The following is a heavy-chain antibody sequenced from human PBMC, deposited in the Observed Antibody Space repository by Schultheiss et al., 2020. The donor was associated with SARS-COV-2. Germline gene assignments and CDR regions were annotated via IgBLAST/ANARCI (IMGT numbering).Heavy chain of an antibody. CDR3: AGDNYGDYARLNWFDP. D-gene: IGHD4-17*01. CDR1: GGSISSYY. CDR2: IYYSGST. Sequence: SETLSLTCTVSGGSISSYYWSWIRQPPGKGLEWIGYIYYSGSTNYNPSLKSRVTISVDTSKNQFSLKLSSVTAADTAVYYCAGDNYGDYARLNWFDPWGQGTLVTVSS. J-gene: IGHJ5*02. V-gene: IGHV4-59*12.